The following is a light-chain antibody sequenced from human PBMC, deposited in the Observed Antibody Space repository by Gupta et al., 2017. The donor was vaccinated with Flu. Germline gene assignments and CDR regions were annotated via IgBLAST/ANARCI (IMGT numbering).Light chain of an antibody. CDR2: DAS. J-gene: IGKJ4*01. CDR3: QQFQDYPLT. CDR1: LGFSSA. Sequence: AIQLTQSPSSLSASVGDRVTITCRASLGFSSALAWYQQKPGKAPKLLIYDASSLASGVPPRFSGSGSGTDFTLTISSLQPEDLATYYCQQFQDYPLTCGGGTKVEIK. V-gene: IGKV1D-13*01.